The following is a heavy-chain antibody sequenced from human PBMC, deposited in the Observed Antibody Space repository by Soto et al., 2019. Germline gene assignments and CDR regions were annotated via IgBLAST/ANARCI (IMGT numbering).Heavy chain of an antibody. CDR3: TRPHLPGAIPYFDL. D-gene: IGHD3-10*01. V-gene: IGHV3-73*01. J-gene: IGHJ2*01. CDR2: IRSKANSYAT. Sequence: GGSLRLSCAASGFTFSGSAMHWVRQASGKGLEWVGRIRSKANSYATAYAASVKGRFTISRDDSKNTAYLQMNSLKTEDTAVYYCTRPHLPGAIPYFDLWGRGTLVTVSS. CDR1: GFTFSGSA.